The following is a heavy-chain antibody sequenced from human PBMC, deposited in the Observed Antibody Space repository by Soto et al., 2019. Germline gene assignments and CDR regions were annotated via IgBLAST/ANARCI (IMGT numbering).Heavy chain of an antibody. D-gene: IGHD5-12*01. J-gene: IGHJ3*01. CDR3: VREGRGSFDF. CDR1: RFTFSSYA. V-gene: IGHV3-23*01. Sequence: GGSMRLSCAASRFTFSSYAMSWVRQAPGKGLEWVSAISGSGGSTYYADSVKGRFTISRDNSKNTLYLQMNSLRAEDTAIDYCVREGRGSFDFWGRGTRVTVSS. CDR2: ISGSGGST.